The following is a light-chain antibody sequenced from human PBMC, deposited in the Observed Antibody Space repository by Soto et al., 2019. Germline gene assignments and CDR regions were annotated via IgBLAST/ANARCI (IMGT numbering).Light chain of an antibody. CDR2: GAS. V-gene: IGKV3-20*01. Sequence: VMRQSTAPLSVSPGERATVSCRASQVVSSSDLAWYQQKPGQAPRLLSDGASSRATGIPDRFSGSGSGTDFTLTISRLELKHIAVYECQQHCSSPWTFG. J-gene: IGKJ1*01. CDR3: QQHCSSPWT. CDR1: QVVSSSD.